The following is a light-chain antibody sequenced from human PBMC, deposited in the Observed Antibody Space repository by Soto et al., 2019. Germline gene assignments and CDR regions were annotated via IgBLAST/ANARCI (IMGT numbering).Light chain of an antibody. Sequence: QSALTQPASVSGSPGQSITISCTGTSNDIGAYNYVSWYQHHPGRAPKLIIYEVTNRPSGVSNRFSGSKSGNTASLTISGLRTEDEADYYCSSYTSGSTLGVFGGGTKVTVL. CDR3: SSYTSGSTLGV. V-gene: IGLV2-14*01. CDR2: EVT. CDR1: SNDIGAYNY. J-gene: IGLJ3*02.